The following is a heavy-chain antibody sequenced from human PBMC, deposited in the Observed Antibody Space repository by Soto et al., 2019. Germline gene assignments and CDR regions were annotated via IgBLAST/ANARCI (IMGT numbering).Heavy chain of an antibody. CDR2: TYYRSKWYN. Sequence: LSLTCAISGDSVSSNSAAWNWIRQSPSRGLEWLGRTYYRSKWYNDYAVSVKSRITINPDTSKNQFSLQLNSVTPEDTAVYYCARGETIIAAQDYFDYWGQGTLVTVSS. V-gene: IGHV6-1*01. D-gene: IGHD6-6*01. CDR1: GDSVSSNSAA. J-gene: IGHJ4*02. CDR3: ARGETIIAAQDYFDY.